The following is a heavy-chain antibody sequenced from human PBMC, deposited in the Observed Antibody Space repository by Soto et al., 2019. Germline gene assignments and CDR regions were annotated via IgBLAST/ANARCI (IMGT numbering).Heavy chain of an antibody. Sequence: GGSLRLSCTASGFTFSNYAMSWVRQAPGKGLEWVSTFSSGGGGTYYADSVKGRFTISRDNSKNTLSLQMNSLRAEDTAVYYCTKAKRYCSGANCFNFDYWGLGPLVTVSS. CDR2: FSSGGGGT. V-gene: IGHV3-23*01. J-gene: IGHJ4*02. CDR3: TKAKRYCSGANCFNFDY. CDR1: GFTFSNYA. D-gene: IGHD2-15*01.